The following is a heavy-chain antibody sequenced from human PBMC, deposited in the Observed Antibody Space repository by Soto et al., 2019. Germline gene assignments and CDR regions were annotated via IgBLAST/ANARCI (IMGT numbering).Heavy chain of an antibody. CDR2: IIPFFSTT. Sequence: QVQLVQSGAEVKKPGSSVKVSCKASGGTFSSYAISWVRQAPGQGLEWMGGIIPFFSTTNYAQKFQGRVTITADESTSTAYMELSSLRSEDTAVYYCASQRYTRAYYYYGMDVWGQGTTVTVSS. D-gene: IGHD1-1*01. J-gene: IGHJ6*02. CDR1: GGTFSSYA. V-gene: IGHV1-69*12. CDR3: ASQRYTRAYYYYGMDV.